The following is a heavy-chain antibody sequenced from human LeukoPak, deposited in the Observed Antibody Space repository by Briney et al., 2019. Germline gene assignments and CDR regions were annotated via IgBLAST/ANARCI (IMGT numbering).Heavy chain of an antibody. Sequence: GGSLRLSCAASGFTFSDYYMSWIRQAPGKGLEWVSYISSSSSYTNYADSVKGRFPISRDNAKNSLFLQMNSLRAEDTAVYYCARVAEEGRYCSSTSCQYFDYWGQGTLVTVSS. V-gene: IGHV3-11*06. J-gene: IGHJ4*02. CDR3: ARVAEEGRYCSSTSCQYFDY. D-gene: IGHD2-2*01. CDR2: ISSSSSYT. CDR1: GFTFSDYY.